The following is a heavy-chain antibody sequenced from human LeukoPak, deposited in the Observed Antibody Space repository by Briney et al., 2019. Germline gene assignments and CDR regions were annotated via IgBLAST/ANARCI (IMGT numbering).Heavy chain of an antibody. Sequence: GSLRLSCAASGFTFSTYSMNWVRQAPGKGLEWVSYISSRSGTIYYADSVKGRFTISRDNAKNSLYLQMNSLRDEDTAVYYCARDRIAVAGTGEFDYWGQGTLVTVSS. J-gene: IGHJ4*02. CDR2: ISSRSGTI. D-gene: IGHD6-19*01. CDR1: GFTFSTYS. V-gene: IGHV3-48*02. CDR3: ARDRIAVAGTGEFDY.